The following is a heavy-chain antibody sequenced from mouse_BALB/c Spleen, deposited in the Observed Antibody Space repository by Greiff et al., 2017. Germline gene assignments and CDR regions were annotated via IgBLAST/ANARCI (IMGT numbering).Heavy chain of an antibody. Sequence: VQVVESGPGLVAPSQSLSITCTVSGFSLTSYGVHWVRQPPGKGLEWLGVIWAGGSTNYNSALMSRLSISKDNSKSQVFLKMNSLQTDDTAMYYCAREGDGYYGLGYWGQGTTLTVSS. CDR2: IWAGGST. V-gene: IGHV2-9*02. D-gene: IGHD2-3*01. CDR3: AREGDGYYGLGY. J-gene: IGHJ2*01. CDR1: GFSLTSYG.